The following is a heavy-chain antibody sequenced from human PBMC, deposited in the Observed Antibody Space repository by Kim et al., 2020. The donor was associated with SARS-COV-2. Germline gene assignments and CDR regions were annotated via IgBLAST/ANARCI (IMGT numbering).Heavy chain of an antibody. CDR2: NT. Sequence: NTNYAQKLQGRVTMTTDTTTSTAYMELRSLRSDDTAVYYCARGLAVAGMVNWGQGTLVTVSS. J-gene: IGHJ4*02. D-gene: IGHD6-19*01. V-gene: IGHV1-18*01. CDR3: ARGLAVAGMVN.